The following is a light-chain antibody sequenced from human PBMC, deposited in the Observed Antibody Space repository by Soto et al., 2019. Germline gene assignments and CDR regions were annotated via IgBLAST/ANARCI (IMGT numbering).Light chain of an antibody. Sequence: EIVLTQSPGTPSLSPGERATLSCRASQSVSSNYLAWYQQKPGQAPRLLIYLASSRAPGIPDRFSGSGSGTDFTLTISRLEPEDFAVYYCQQYASSRTFGQGTKVEIK. CDR2: LAS. V-gene: IGKV3-20*01. CDR3: QQYASSRT. CDR1: QSVSSNY. J-gene: IGKJ1*01.